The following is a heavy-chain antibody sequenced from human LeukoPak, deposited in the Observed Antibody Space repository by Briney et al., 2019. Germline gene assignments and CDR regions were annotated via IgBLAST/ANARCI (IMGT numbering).Heavy chain of an antibody. CDR2: ISSSSSYI. CDR1: GFTFSSYS. J-gene: IGHJ5*02. Sequence: PVGSLRLSCAASGFTFSSYSMNWVRQAPGKGLEWVSSISSSSSYIYYAVSVKGRFTISRDNAKNSLYLQMNSLRAEDTAVYYCATELAAAGNYWFDPWGQGTLVTVSS. D-gene: IGHD6-13*01. V-gene: IGHV3-21*01. CDR3: ATELAAAGNYWFDP.